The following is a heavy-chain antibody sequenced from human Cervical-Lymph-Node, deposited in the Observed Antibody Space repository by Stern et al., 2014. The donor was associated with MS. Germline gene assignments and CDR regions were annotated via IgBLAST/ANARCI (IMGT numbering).Heavy chain of an antibody. CDR1: GGSIRSYY. V-gene: IGHV4-59*01. CDR2: IYYSGST. D-gene: IGHD3-9*01. CDR3: ARATDILTGHYPYYFDY. Sequence: QLQLQESGPGLVKPSETLSLTCSVSGGSIRSYYWSSIRQPPAKGLEWIGYIYYSGSTNYNPSLKSRVTISVDTSKNQFSLKLSPVTAADTAVYYCARATDILTGHYPYYFDYWGQGTLVTVSS. J-gene: IGHJ4*02.